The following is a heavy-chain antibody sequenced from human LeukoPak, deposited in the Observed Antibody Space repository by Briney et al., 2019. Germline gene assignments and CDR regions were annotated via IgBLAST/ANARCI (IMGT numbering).Heavy chain of an antibody. J-gene: IGHJ5*02. CDR3: ARNRIVGASNWFDP. Sequence: PGRSLRLSCAASGFTFSSYGMHWVRQAPGKGLEWVAVISYDGSNKYYADSVKGRFTISRDNSKNTLYLQMNSLRAEDTAVYYCARNRIVGASNWFDPWGQGTLVTVSS. D-gene: IGHD1-26*01. CDR1: GFTFSSYG. V-gene: IGHV3-30*03. CDR2: ISYDGSNK.